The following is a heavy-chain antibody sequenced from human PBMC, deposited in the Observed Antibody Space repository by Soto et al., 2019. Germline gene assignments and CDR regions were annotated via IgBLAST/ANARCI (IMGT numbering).Heavy chain of an antibody. CDR2: IYHSGST. D-gene: IGHD3-22*01. J-gene: IGHJ5*02. CDR1: GGSISSGGYS. CDR3: ARGETLPRREAANGMEYDSSGFNWFDP. Sequence: QLQLQESGSGLVKPSQTLSLTCAVSGGSISSGGYSWSWIRQPPGKGLEWIGYIYHSGSTYYNPSLKSRVTTSVDRSKNQFSLKLSSVTAADTAVYYCARGETLPRREAANGMEYDSSGFNWFDPWGQGTLVTVSS. V-gene: IGHV4-30-2*01.